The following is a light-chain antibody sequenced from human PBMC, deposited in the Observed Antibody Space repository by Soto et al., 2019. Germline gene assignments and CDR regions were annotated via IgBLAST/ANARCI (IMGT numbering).Light chain of an antibody. CDR1: QTISSW. Sequence: DIQMTQSPSTLSGSVGDRVTITCRASQTISSWLAWYQQKPGKAPKLLIYKASTLKSGVPSRFSGSGSGTEFTLTISTLQAEDFATYFCQESYSTPAVSFGGGTKVEIK. J-gene: IGKJ4*01. V-gene: IGKV1-5*03. CDR2: KAS. CDR3: QESYSTPAVS.